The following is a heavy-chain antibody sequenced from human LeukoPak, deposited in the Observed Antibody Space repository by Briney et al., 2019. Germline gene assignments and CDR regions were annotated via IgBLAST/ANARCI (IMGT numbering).Heavy chain of an antibody. V-gene: IGHV1-8*01. D-gene: IGHD3-3*01. Sequence: ASVKVSCKASGYTFTSYDINRVRQATGQGLEWMGWMNPNSGNTGYAQKFQGRVTMTRNTSISTAYMELSSLRSEDTAVYYCARGMYYDFWSGYYAGTYYFDYWGQGTLVTVSS. CDR3: ARGMYYDFWSGYYAGTYYFDY. CDR2: MNPNSGNT. CDR1: GYTFTSYD. J-gene: IGHJ4*02.